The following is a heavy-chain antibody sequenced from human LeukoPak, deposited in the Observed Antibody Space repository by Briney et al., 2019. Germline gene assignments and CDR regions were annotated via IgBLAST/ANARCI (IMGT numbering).Heavy chain of an antibody. CDR3: AKDDQGDCTSSSCYRWFDP. Sequence: GGSLRLSCAASGFTFSNHAMSWVRQAPGKGPEWVSSISSRSTYTDYADSVKGRFTISRDNSKNTLNLQMHSLRAEDTAVYYCAKDDQGDCTSSSCYRWFDPWGQETRVSVSS. CDR1: GFTFSNHA. D-gene: IGHD2-2*02. CDR2: ISSRSTYT. V-gene: IGHV3-23*01. J-gene: IGHJ5*02.